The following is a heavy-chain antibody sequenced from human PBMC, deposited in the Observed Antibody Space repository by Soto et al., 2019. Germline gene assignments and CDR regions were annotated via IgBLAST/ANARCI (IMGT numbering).Heavy chain of an antibody. CDR3: ARDIVVVPAAIGYYYYGMDV. CDR2: ISSSSSYI. D-gene: IGHD2-2*01. Sequence: VGSLGLSCAASGFTFSSYSMNWVRQAPGKGLEWVSSISSSSSYIYYADSVKGRFTISRDNAKNSLYLQMNSLRAEDTAVYYCARDIVVVPAAIGYYYYGMDVWGQGTTVTVSS. CDR1: GFTFSSYS. V-gene: IGHV3-21*01. J-gene: IGHJ6*02.